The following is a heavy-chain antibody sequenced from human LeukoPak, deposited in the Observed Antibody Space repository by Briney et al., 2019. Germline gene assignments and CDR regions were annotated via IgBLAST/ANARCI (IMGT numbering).Heavy chain of an antibody. CDR2: IDYDGTVK. D-gene: IGHD2-21*01. Sequence: GGSLRLSCAASGFTFSNYDMYWVRQAPGKGLEWVAFIDYDGTVKYYEDSVKGRFTISRDNSKHTVCLQMNSLRTEDTAIYYCARKFVDYWGQGTLVTVSS. J-gene: IGHJ4*02. V-gene: IGHV3-30*02. CDR1: GFTFSNYD. CDR3: ARKFVDY.